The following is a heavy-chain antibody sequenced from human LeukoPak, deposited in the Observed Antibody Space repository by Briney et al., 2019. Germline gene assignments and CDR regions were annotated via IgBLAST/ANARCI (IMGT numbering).Heavy chain of an antibody. CDR2: ISAYNGNT. Sequence: ASVKVSCKASGGTFSSYAISWVRQAPGQGLEWMGGISAYNGNTNYAQKLQGRVTMTTDTSTSTAYMELRSLRSDDTAVYYCARDRYCSSTSCPPDYWGQGTLVTVSS. D-gene: IGHD2-2*01. CDR1: GGTFSSYA. V-gene: IGHV1-18*01. J-gene: IGHJ4*02. CDR3: ARDRYCSSTSCPPDY.